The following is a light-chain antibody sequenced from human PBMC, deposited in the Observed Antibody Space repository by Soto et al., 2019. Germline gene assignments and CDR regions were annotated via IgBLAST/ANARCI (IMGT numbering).Light chain of an antibody. CDR1: QSVSSSY. V-gene: IGKV3-15*01. CDR2: RAS. J-gene: IGKJ5*01. Sequence: EIVLTQSPGTLSLYPGERATLSCSASQSVSSSYLAWYQQKPGQAPRLLIYRASTRAAGLPDRFSGSGSGTEFTLTISSLQSEDFAVYYCQQYNKWPITFGQGTRLEI. CDR3: QQYNKWPIT.